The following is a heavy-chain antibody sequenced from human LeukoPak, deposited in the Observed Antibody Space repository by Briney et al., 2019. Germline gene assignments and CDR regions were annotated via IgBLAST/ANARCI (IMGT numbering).Heavy chain of an antibody. CDR1: GGSLRRTGYC. CDR2: IYHNGST. J-gene: IGHJ5*02. D-gene: IGHD3-3*01. CDR3: ARHVGHDFWSGYRSVDP. Sequence: SETLSLTCTVSGGSLRRTGYCWGWIRQPPGKGLEWIGRIYHNGSTCNNPSLKSRVILSVDTSKNQFSLKLSSVTAADTAVYYCARHVGHDFWSGYRSVDPWGRGTLVTVSS. V-gene: IGHV4-39*01.